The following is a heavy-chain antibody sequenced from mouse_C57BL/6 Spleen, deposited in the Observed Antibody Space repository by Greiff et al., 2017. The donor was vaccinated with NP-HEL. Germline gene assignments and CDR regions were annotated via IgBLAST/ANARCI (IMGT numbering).Heavy chain of an antibody. Sequence: DVMLVESGGGLVKPGGSLKLSCAASGFTFSDYGMHWVRQAPEKGLEWVAYISSGSSTIYYADTVKGRFTISRENAKHTLFLQMTSLRSEDTAMYYCARKSGSSLYYDAMDYWGQGNSVTVSS. D-gene: IGHD1-1*01. CDR1: GFTFSDYG. V-gene: IGHV5-17*01. J-gene: IGHJ4*01. CDR3: ARKSGSSLYYDAMDY. CDR2: ISSGSSTI.